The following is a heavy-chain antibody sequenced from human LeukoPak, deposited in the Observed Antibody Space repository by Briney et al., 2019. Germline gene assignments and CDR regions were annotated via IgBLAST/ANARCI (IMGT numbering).Heavy chain of an antibody. J-gene: IGHJ4*02. Sequence: AASVKVSCKASGYTFTSCGISWVRQAPGQGLEWMGWISAYNGNTNYAQKLQGRVTMTTDTSTSTAYMELRSLRSDDTAVYYCARDRRPIVVVPAAKGFGGYWGQGTLVTVSS. V-gene: IGHV1-18*01. D-gene: IGHD2-2*01. CDR3: ARDRRPIVVVPAAKGFGGY. CDR1: GYTFTSCG. CDR2: ISAYNGNT.